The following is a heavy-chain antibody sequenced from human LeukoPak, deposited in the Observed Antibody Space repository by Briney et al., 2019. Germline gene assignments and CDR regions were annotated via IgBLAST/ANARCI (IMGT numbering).Heavy chain of an antibody. CDR3: ARGLEGPYYYGSGSYSGY. J-gene: IGHJ4*02. CDR1: GFTFDDYG. D-gene: IGHD3-10*01. Sequence: GGSLRLSCAASGFTFDDYGMSWVRQAPGKGLEWVSGINWNGGSTGYADSVKGRFTISRDNAKNSLYLQMNSLRAEDTAVYYCARGLEGPYYYGSGSYSGYWGQGTLVTVSS. CDR2: INWNGGST. V-gene: IGHV3-20*04.